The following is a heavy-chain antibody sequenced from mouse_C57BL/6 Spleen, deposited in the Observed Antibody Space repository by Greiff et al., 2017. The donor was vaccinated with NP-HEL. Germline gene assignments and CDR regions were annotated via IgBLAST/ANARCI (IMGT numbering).Heavy chain of an antibody. CDR2: INPNNGGT. V-gene: IGHV1-26*01. Sequence: EVQLQQSGPELVKPGASVKISCKASGYTFTDYYMNWVKQSHVKSLEWIGDINPNNGGTSYNQKFKGKATLTVDKSSSTAYMELRSLTSEDSAVYYCASREGYYGSSLYYAMDYWGQGTSVTVSS. D-gene: IGHD1-1*01. CDR1: GYTFTDYY. J-gene: IGHJ4*01. CDR3: ASREGYYGSSLYYAMDY.